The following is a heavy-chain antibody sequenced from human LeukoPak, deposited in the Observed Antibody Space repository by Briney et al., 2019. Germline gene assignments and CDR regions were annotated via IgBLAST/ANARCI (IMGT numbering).Heavy chain of an antibody. CDR1: GGSFSGYY. J-gene: IGHJ4*02. CDR2: INHSGST. V-gene: IGHV4-34*01. D-gene: IGHD3-22*01. Sequence: ASETLSLTCAVYGGSFSGYYWSWIRQPPGKGLEWIGEINHSGSTNYNPSLKSRVTISGDTSENQFSLRLSSVTAADTAVYYCARASYSYDISGWVPFDYWGQGTLVTVSS. CDR3: ARASYSYDISGWVPFDY.